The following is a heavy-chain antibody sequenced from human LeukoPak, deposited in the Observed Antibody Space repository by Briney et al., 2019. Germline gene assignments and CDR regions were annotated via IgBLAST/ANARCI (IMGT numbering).Heavy chain of an antibody. V-gene: IGHV3-7*03. CDR3: ARSLPYGTTWYGRSDF. J-gene: IGHJ4*02. CDR2: IRQDGDTK. CDR1: GFTFSSYW. D-gene: IGHD6-13*01. Sequence: GGSLRLSCAASGFTFSSYWMNWARQAPGKGLEWVANIRQDGDTKYYVDSVKGRFTISRDNAMNSLYLQMNSLRAEDTAIYYCARSLPYGTTWYGRSDFWGQGTLVTVSS.